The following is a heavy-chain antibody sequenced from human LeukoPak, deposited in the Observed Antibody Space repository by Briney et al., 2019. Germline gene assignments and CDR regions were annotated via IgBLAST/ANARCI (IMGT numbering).Heavy chain of an antibody. D-gene: IGHD2-15*01. CDR3: ARERRYCSGGSCSSRAFDI. Sequence: PGGSLRLSCAASGFTVSSNYMSWVRQAPGKGLEWVSVIYSGGSTYYADSVKGRFTISRDNSKNTLYLQMNSLRAEDTAVYYCARERRYCSGGSCSSRAFDIWAKGQWSPSLQ. CDR1: GFTVSSNY. CDR2: IYSGGST. J-gene: IGHJ3*02. V-gene: IGHV3-53*01.